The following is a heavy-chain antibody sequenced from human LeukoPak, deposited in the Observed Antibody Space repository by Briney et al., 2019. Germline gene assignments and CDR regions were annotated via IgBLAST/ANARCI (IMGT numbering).Heavy chain of an antibody. CDR1: GFIFSNYW. J-gene: IGHJ3*02. CDR3: AKSLLTTVTGTGRAFDI. D-gene: IGHD4-11*01. CDR2: INEDGSEK. Sequence: GGSLRLSCEASGFIFSNYWMSWVRQAPGKGPEWLTNINEDGSEKYYADSVMGRFTVSRDNGRFTISRDNSKNTLYLQMNSLRAEDSAEYYCAKSLLTTVTGTGRAFDIWGQGTMVTVSA. V-gene: IGHV3-7*03.